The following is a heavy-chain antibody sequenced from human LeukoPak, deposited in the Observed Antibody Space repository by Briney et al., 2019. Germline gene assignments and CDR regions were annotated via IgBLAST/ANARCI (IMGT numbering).Heavy chain of an antibody. CDR2: TSSDLNVK. D-gene: IGHD3-10*01. J-gene: IGHJ4*02. CDR1: GFTVSSNY. V-gene: IGHV3-30*03. Sequence: GGSLRLSCAVSGFTVSSNYMSWVRQAPGKGLEWVAVTSSDLNVKLYADSVKGRFTISRDNSRSTLYSQMNSLRPEDTAIYYCAREGYYGSGSPPSLYFDYWGQGTLVTVSS. CDR3: AREGYYGSGSPPSLYFDY.